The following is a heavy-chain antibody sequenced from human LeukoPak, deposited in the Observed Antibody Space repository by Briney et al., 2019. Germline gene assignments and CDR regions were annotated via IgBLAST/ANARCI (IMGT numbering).Heavy chain of an antibody. J-gene: IGHJ4*02. D-gene: IGHD3-22*01. CDR3: ARDCLNRGYYDSSGYKDY. V-gene: IGHV1-18*01. Sequence: GASVKVSCKASGYTFTSYGISWVRQAPGQGLEWMGWISAYNGNTNYAQKLQGRVTMTTDTSTSTAYMELRSLRSDDTAVYYCARDCLNRGYYDSSGYKDYWGQGTLVTVSS. CDR2: ISAYNGNT. CDR1: GYTFTSYG.